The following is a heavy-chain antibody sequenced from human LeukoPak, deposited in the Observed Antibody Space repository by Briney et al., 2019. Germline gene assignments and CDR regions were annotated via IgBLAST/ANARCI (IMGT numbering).Heavy chain of an antibody. CDR1: GGSISSGGYY. CDR3: ATTYYYDSSGYFQFDY. CDR2: IYYSGST. V-gene: IGHV4-39*07. Sequence: SETLSLTCTVSGGSISSGGYYWSWIRQPPGKGLEWIGSIYYSGSTYYNPSLKSRVTISVDTSKNQFSLKLSSVTAADTAVYYCATTYYYDSSGYFQFDYWGQGSLVTVSS. J-gene: IGHJ4*02. D-gene: IGHD3-22*01.